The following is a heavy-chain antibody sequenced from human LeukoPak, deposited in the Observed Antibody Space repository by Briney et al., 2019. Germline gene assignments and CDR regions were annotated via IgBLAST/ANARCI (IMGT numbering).Heavy chain of an antibody. V-gene: IGHV1-2*02. D-gene: IGHD3-9*01. CDR2: INPNSGGT. J-gene: IGHJ4*02. Sequence: ASVKVSCKASGYTFTGYYMHWVRQAPGQGLEWMGWINPNSGGTNYAQKFQGRVTMTRDTSISTAYMELSRLRSDDTAVYYCARNRSPLLTGYYSLLNWGQGTLVTASS. CDR3: ARNRSPLLTGYYSLLN. CDR1: GYTFTGYY.